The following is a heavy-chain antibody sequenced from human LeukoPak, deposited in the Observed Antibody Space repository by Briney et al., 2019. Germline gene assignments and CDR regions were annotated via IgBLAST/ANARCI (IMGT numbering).Heavy chain of an antibody. D-gene: IGHD3-3*01. J-gene: IGHJ6*04. Sequence: PEGSLRLSCAASGFTISDYEMNWVRQAPGKGLEWISYISGSASTIYSADSVKGRFTISRDNAKNSLYLQMNSLGAEDTAVYYCARLEWFGDMGFYYYAMDVWGKGTTVTVSS. CDR2: ISGSASTI. V-gene: IGHV3-48*03. CDR1: GFTISDYE. CDR3: ARLEWFGDMGFYYYAMDV.